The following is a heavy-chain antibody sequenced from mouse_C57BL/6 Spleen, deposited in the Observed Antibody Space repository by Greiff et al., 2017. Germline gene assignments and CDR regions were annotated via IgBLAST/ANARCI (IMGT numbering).Heavy chain of an antibody. J-gene: IGHJ3*01. D-gene: IGHD1-1*01. V-gene: IGHV5-9-1*02. CDR2: ISSGGDYI. CDR3: TREDYGSSYVAWFAY. Sequence: EVKVVESGEGLVKPGGSLKLSCAASGFTFSSYAMSWVRQTPEKRLEWVAYISSGGDYIYYADTVNGRFTISRDNARNTLYLQMSSLKSEDTAMYYCTREDYGSSYVAWFAYWGQGTLVTVSA. CDR1: GFTFSSYA.